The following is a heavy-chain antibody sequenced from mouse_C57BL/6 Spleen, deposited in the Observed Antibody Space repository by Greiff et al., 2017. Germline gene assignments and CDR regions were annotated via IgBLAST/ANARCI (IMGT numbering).Heavy chain of an antibody. CDR1: GFSLSTFGMG. D-gene: IGHD1-1*01. CDR2: IWWDDDK. J-gene: IGHJ1*03. V-gene: IGHV8-8*01. Sequence: QVTLKVSGPGILQPSQTLSLTCSFSGFSLSTFGMGVGWIRQPSGKGLEWLAHIWWDDDKYYNPALKSRLTISKDTSKNQVFLKIANVDTADTATYYCARIAPYYYGSDWYFDVWGTGTTVTVSS. CDR3: ARIAPYYYGSDWYFDV.